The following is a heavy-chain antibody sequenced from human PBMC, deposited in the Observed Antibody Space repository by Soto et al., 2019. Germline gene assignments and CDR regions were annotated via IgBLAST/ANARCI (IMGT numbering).Heavy chain of an antibody. J-gene: IGHJ6*02. Sequence: VKVSCKVSGYTLTELSMHWVRQAPGKGLEWMGVFDPEDGETIYAQKFQGRVTMTEDTSTDTAYMELSSLRSEDTAVYYCATFRATVTPPFGSYYYYYYGMDVWGQGTTVTVSS. CDR1: GYTLTELS. D-gene: IGHD4-4*01. V-gene: IGHV1-24*01. CDR3: ATFRATVTPPFGSYYYYYYGMDV. CDR2: FDPEDGET.